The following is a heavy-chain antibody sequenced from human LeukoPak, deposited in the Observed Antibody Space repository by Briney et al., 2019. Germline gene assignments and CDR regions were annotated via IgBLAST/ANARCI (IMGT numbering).Heavy chain of an antibody. D-gene: IGHD4-17*01. J-gene: IGHJ3*02. CDR2: ISGSGGST. CDR3: AKVYYDYGDADDAFDI. CDR1: GFTFSSYG. V-gene: IGHV3-23*01. Sequence: GGSLRLSCAASGFTFSSYGMSWVRQAPGRGLEWVSAISGSGGSTYYADSVKGRFTISRDNSKNTLYLQMNSLRAEDTAVYYCAKVYYDYGDADDAFDIWGQGTMVTVSS.